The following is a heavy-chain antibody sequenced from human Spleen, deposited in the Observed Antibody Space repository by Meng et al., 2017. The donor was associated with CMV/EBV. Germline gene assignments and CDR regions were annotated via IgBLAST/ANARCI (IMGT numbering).Heavy chain of an antibody. D-gene: IGHD3-22*01. J-gene: IGHJ4*02. Sequence: GESLKISCAASGLNFSNYAMSWVRQGPGKGLEWVSVFYSGGSSTHYADSVKGRFTISRAPSKNTLYLQMNSLRTEDTAVYYRALSYYDSSGYKAWGQGTLVTVSS. CDR1: GLNFSNYA. V-gene: IGHV3-23*03. CDR3: ALSYYDSSGYKA. CDR2: FYSGGSST.